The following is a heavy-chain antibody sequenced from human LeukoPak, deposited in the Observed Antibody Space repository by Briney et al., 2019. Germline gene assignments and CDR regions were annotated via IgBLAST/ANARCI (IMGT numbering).Heavy chain of an antibody. CDR1: GFTFTNYA. Sequence: PGGSLRLSCAAPGFTFTNYAMHRFRQTPGKGVEGVAVIAYDGGRAFYADSVKGRFTISRDNSKNTMSVQMDDLRAEDTAVYYCTRYNNDHFDYWGQGTLVTVSS. V-gene: IGHV3-30*04. CDR3: TRYNNDHFDY. CDR2: IAYDGGRA. J-gene: IGHJ4*02. D-gene: IGHD1-14*01.